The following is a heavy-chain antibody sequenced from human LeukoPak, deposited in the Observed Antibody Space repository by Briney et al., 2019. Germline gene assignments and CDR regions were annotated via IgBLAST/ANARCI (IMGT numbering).Heavy chain of an antibody. CDR3: ARRLTQYDCFDP. V-gene: IGHV6-1*01. CDR1: GDSVSSNSVT. CDR2: TYYRSTWYN. Sequence: SQTLSITCAISGDSVSSNSVTWNWIRQSPSRGLEWLGRTYYRSTWYNDYAVSVRGRITVNPDTSKDQFSLHLNSVTPEDTAVYYCARRLTQYDCFDPWGQGILVTVSS. D-gene: IGHD2-2*01. J-gene: IGHJ5*02.